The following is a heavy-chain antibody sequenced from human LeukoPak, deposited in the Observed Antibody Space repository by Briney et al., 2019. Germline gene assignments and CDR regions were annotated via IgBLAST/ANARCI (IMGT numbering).Heavy chain of an antibody. Sequence: PGGSLRLPCAASGFTFDDYAMHWVRQAPGKGLEWVSGISWNSGSIGYADSVKGRFTISRDNAKNSLYLQMNSLRAEDTALYYCAKEWRIAVAGRAFDYWGQGTLVTVSS. CDR3: AKEWRIAVAGRAFDY. J-gene: IGHJ4*02. CDR1: GFTFDDYA. V-gene: IGHV3-9*01. CDR2: ISWNSGSI. D-gene: IGHD6-19*01.